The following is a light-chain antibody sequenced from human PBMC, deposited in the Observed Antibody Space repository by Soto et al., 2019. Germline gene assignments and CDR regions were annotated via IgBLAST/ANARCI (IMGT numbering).Light chain of an antibody. CDR3: QQYGSSGT. CDR1: QSVSSN. V-gene: IGKV3-20*01. J-gene: IGKJ1*01. CDR2: GAS. Sequence: EVVMSQSPATLSVCSGERATLSCRASQSVSSNLAWYQQKPGQAPRLLIYGASNRATGIPDRFSGSGSGTDFTLTISRLEPEDFAVYYCQQYGSSGTFGQGTKVDI.